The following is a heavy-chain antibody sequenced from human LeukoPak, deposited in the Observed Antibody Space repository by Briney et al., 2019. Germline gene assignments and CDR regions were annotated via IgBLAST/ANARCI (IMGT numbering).Heavy chain of an antibody. V-gene: IGHV3-49*03. J-gene: IGHJ4*02. D-gene: IGHD4-17*01. CDR3: TRDVYGDYGVY. CDR2: IRSKAYGGTT. Sequence: GRSLRLSCTASGFTFCDYAMSWFRQAPGKGREWVGFIRSKAYGGTTEYAASVKGRFTISRDDSKSIAYLQMNSLKTEDTAVYYCTRDVYGDYGVYWGQGTLVTVSS. CDR1: GFTFCDYA.